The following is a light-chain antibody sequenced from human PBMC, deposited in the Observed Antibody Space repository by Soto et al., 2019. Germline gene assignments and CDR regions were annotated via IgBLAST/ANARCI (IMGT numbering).Light chain of an antibody. CDR2: GAS. J-gene: IGKJ3*01. V-gene: IGKV3-20*01. CDR3: LLYGMLPLLLI. CDR1: QSVSRSY. Sequence: EIVLTQSPGTLSLSPGERATLSCRASQSVSRSYLAWYRQKPGEAPRLLIYGASSRATGIPERFSGSGAGTDFTLTFSRLVPEDFVVYYCLLYGMLPLLLIFGFGNKVDIK.